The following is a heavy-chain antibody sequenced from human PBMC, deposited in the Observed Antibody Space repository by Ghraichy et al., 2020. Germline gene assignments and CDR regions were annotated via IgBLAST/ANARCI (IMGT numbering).Heavy chain of an antibody. CDR2: ISSSSSYI. J-gene: IGHJ3*02. Sequence: GGSLRLSCAASGFTFSSYSMNWVRQAPGKGLEWVSSISSSSSYIYYADSVKGRFTISRDNAKNSLYLQMNSLRAEDTAVYYCARESRWELLSERYAFDIWGQGTMVTVSS. CDR1: GFTFSSYS. V-gene: IGHV3-21*01. D-gene: IGHD1-26*01. CDR3: ARESRWELLSERYAFDI.